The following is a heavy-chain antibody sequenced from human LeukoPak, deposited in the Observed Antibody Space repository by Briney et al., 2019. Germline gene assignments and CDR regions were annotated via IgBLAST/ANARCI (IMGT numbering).Heavy chain of an antibody. Sequence: SETLSLTGAVYGGSFSGYYWSWIRQPPGKGLEWIWAINHSGSTNYNPSLKSRVTISVDTSNNQFALKLSSVTAADTAVYFCARGPPTDYYDSSGFYYVFDYWGQGTLVTVSS. J-gene: IGHJ4*02. CDR2: INHSGST. V-gene: IGHV4-34*01. CDR3: ARGPPTDYYDSSGFYYVFDY. D-gene: IGHD3-22*01. CDR1: GGSFSGYY.